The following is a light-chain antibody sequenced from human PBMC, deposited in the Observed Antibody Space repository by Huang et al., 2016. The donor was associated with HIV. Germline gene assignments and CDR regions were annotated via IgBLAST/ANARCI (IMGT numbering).Light chain of an antibody. J-gene: IGKJ3*01. CDR2: DAS. CDR3: QQRSNWPPIT. CDR1: QSVSSY. V-gene: IGKV3-11*01. Sequence: EIVLTQSPATLSLFPGERATLSCRASQSVSSYLAWYQQKRGQAPRLLIYDASNRATGIPARFSGSGSGTDFTLTISSLEPEDSAVYYCQQRSNWPPITFGPGTKVDIK.